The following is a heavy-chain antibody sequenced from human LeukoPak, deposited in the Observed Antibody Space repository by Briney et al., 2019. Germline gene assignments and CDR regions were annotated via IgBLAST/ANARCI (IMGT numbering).Heavy chain of an antibody. Sequence: QTGGSLRLSCAASGFTFSSYAMHWVRQAPGKGLEWVAVISYDANSKYYADSVKGRFTISRDNAKNSLYLQMNSLRAEDTAVYYCAELGITMIGGVWGKGTTVTISS. CDR2: ISYDANSK. V-gene: IGHV3-30*04. CDR3: AELGITMIGGV. D-gene: IGHD3-10*02. J-gene: IGHJ6*04. CDR1: GFTFSSYA.